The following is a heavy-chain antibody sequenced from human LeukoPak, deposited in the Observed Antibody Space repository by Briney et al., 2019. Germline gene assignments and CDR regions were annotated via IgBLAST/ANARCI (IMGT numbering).Heavy chain of an antibody. Sequence: ASVKVSCKASGYTFTGYYMHWVRQAPGQGLEWMGRINPNSGGTNYAQKFQGRVTMTRDTSISTAYMELGRLRSDDTAVYYCARDPVAGDLFDYWGQGTLVTVSS. D-gene: IGHD6-19*01. CDR3: ARDPVAGDLFDY. V-gene: IGHV1-2*06. CDR2: INPNSGGT. J-gene: IGHJ4*02. CDR1: GYTFTGYY.